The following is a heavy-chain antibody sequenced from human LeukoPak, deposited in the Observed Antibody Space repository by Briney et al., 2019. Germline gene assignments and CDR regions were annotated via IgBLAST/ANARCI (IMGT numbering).Heavy chain of an antibody. CDR2: IKQDGSEK. CDR3: ARDSVNNWFDP. D-gene: IGHD6-19*01. CDR1: GLTFSSYW. V-gene: IGHV3-7*04. Sequence: AGGSLRLSCAASGLTFSSYWMSWVRQAPGKGLEWVANIKQDGSEKYYVDSVKGRFTISRDNAKNSLYLQMNSLRAEDTAVYYCARDSVNNWFDPWGQGTLVTVSS. J-gene: IGHJ5*02.